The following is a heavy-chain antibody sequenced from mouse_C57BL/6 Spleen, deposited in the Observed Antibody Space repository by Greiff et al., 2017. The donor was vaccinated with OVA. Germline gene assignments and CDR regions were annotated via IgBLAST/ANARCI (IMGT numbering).Heavy chain of an antibody. Sequence: EVQVVESGPGLVKPSQSLSLTCSVTGYSITSGYYWNWIRQFPGNKLEWMGYISYDGSNNYNPSLKNRISITRDTSKNQFFLKLNSVTTEDTATYYCARDLTPYFDYWGQGTTLTVSS. D-gene: IGHD1-3*01. CDR3: ARDLTPYFDY. CDR2: ISYDGSN. V-gene: IGHV3-6*01. CDR1: GYSITSGYY. J-gene: IGHJ2*01.